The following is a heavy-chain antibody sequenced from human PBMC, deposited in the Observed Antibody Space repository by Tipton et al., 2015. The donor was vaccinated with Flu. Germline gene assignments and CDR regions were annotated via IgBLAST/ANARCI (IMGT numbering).Heavy chain of an antibody. CDR3: ARVGVVTPFDY. CDR1: GDSISSFY. V-gene: IGHV4-59*12. D-gene: IGHD4-23*01. J-gene: IGHJ4*02. CDR2: IYYSGST. Sequence: TLSLTCSVSGDSISSFYWSWIRQPPGKGLEWIGSIYYSGSTYYNPSLKSRVTISVDTSKNQFSLKLSSVTAADTAVYYCARVGVVTPFDYWGQGTLVTVSS.